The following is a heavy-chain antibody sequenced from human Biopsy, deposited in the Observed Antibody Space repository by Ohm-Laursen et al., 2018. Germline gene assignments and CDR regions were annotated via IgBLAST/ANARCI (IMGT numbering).Heavy chain of an antibody. V-gene: IGHV4-59*01. D-gene: IGHD3-3*01. J-gene: IGHJ5*02. CDR3: ARTPRDSFWSGSYKRGLWFVP. CDR2: VYNGGIT. Sequence: TLSLTCSVSGGSIISYYWTWIRQPPGQGLEWIGHVYNGGITNYNPSLKSRVTISKDTSKNQFSLQVNFVTAADTAVYYCARTPRDSFWSGSYKRGLWFVPWGQGALVIVSS. CDR1: GGSIISYY.